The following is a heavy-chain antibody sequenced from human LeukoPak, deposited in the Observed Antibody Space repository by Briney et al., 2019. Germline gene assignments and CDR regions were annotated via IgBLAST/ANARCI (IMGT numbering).Heavy chain of an antibody. CDR2: IKQDGSEK. V-gene: IGHV3-7*01. J-gene: IGHJ4*02. CDR1: GFTLRTYW. Sequence: GGSLRPSCAASGFTLRTYWMTWVRQAPGKGPEWVASIKQDGSEKHYVDSVKGRFTISRDNAENSLFLQMNSLRAEDTAVYYCVRLGDNSGYIDYWGQGTLVTVSS. CDR3: VRLGDNSGYIDY. D-gene: IGHD3-22*01.